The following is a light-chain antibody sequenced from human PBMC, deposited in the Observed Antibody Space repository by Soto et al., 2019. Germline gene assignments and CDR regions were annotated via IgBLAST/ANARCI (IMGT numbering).Light chain of an antibody. CDR3: QQYGTSPQT. V-gene: IGKV3-20*01. Sequence: EIVLTQSPGTLSLSPGARATLSCRASQSVSSSNLAWYQQKPGQAPRLLIYGASTRAAGVPPRFSGSGSGTDFTLTISRLEPEDFAVYYCQQYGTSPQTFGQGTRLEIK. CDR2: GAS. CDR1: QSVSSSN. J-gene: IGKJ5*01.